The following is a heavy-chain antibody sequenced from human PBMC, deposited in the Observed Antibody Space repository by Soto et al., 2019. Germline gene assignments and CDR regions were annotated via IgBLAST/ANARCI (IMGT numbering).Heavy chain of an antibody. CDR3: ARQFEVISYYYYGMDV. V-gene: IGHV1-69*13. CDR1: GGTFSSYA. CDR2: IIPIFGTA. J-gene: IGHJ6*02. Sequence: GASVKVSCKASGGTFSSYAISWLRQAPGQGLEWMGGIIPIFGTANYAQKFQGRVTITADESTSTAYMELSSLRSEDTAVYYCARQFEVISYYYYGMDVWGQGTTVTVSS. D-gene: IGHD3-16*01.